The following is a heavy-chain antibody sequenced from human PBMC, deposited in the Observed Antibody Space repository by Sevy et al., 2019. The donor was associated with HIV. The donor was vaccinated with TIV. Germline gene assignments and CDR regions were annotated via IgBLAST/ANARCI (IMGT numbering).Heavy chain of an antibody. J-gene: IGHJ4*02. CDR2: ISGDGRSQ. V-gene: IGHV3-30*18. CDR3: AKDASGWSEAYYFDY. D-gene: IGHD6-19*01. CDR1: GFMFSNYG. Sequence: GGSLRLSCAASGFMFSNYGIHWVRQAPGKGLEWVALISGDGRSQSYADSVKGRFTISRDNSKNTLYLQMNSLRGVDTAVYYCAKDASGWSEAYYFDYWGQGALVTVSS.